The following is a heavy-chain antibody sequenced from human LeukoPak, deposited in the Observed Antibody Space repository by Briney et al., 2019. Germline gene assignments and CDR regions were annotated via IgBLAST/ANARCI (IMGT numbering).Heavy chain of an antibody. CDR1: YG. V-gene: IGHV3-33*06. Sequence: YGXHXXXXXPGKGLEWXAVIWYDGSNKYYADSVKGRFTISRDNSKNTLYLQMNSLRAEDTAVYYCAKDRIAVAGTAFDYWGQGTLVTVSS. J-gene: IGHJ4*02. CDR2: IWYDGSNK. CDR3: AKDRIAVAGTAFDY. D-gene: IGHD6-19*01.